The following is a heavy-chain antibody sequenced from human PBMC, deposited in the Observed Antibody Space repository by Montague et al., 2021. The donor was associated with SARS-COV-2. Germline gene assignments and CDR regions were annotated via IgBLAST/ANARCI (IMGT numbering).Heavy chain of an antibody. D-gene: IGHD3-3*01. J-gene: IGHJ6*02. V-gene: IGHV3-30*04. Sequence: SLRLSCATSGFTFSFYAMHWVRQAPGKGLEWVSLISSDDGSNKYYADSVKGRFTISRDNSKYTLYLEMNSLRPEDTAAYFCARDPRSGSYFYYYGMDVWGQGTTVTVSS. CDR3: ARDPRSGSYFYYYGMDV. CDR2: ISSDDGSNK. CDR1: GFTFSFYA.